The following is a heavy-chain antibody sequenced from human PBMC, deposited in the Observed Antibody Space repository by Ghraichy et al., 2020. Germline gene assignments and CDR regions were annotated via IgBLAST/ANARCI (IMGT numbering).Heavy chain of an antibody. Sequence: SETLSLTCTVSGGSISSYYWSWIRQPPGKGLEWVGYIYYSGSTNYNPYLKSRVTISVDTSKNQFSLKLSSVTAADTAVYYCARLGKYYYVSSGYLAAFAISGQETIVTVSS. CDR1: GGSISSYY. CDR2: IYYSGST. D-gene: IGHD3-22*01. V-gene: IGHV4-59*08. J-gene: IGHJ3*02. CDR3: ARLGKYYYVSSGYLAAFAI.